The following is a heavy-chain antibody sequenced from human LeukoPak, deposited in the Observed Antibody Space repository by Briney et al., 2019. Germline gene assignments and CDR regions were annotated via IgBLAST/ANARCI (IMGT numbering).Heavy chain of an antibody. CDR3: ARAPVRGAVAGFDY. CDR1: GFTFNNYA. J-gene: IGHJ4*02. Sequence: GGSLRLSCAASGFTFNNYAMHWVRQAPGKGLEWVAVVTYDGNNKYYADSVKGRFTVSRDNSRNTVNLQMNGLRGEDTALYYCARAPVRGAVAGFDYWGQGTLVTVAS. CDR2: VTYDGNNK. V-gene: IGHV3-30-3*01. D-gene: IGHD6-19*01.